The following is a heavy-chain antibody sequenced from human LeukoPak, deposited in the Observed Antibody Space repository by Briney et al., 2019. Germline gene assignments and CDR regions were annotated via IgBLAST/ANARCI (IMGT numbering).Heavy chain of an antibody. J-gene: IGHJ6*03. CDR3: ARHKDYYYSYMDV. CDR1: GFTVSSNY. Sequence: KTGGSLRLSCAASGFTVSSNYMSWVRQPPGKGLEWIGTIYYSGSTYYNPSLTSRVTISVDTSKNQFSLKLSSVTAADTAVYYCARHKDYYYSYMDVWGKGTTVTISS. V-gene: IGHV4-39*01. CDR2: IYYSGST.